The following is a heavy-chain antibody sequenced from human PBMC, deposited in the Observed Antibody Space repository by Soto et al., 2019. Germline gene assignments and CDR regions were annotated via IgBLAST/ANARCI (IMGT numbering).Heavy chain of an antibody. CDR3: TADLPDCRPYPFAY. Sequence: GGSLRLSCAASGFTFNRAWMNWVRQTPGKGLEWVGRIKSKINGATIDYAAPVKGRFTISRDDSENTVSLEMNSLNTEDTAVYYCTADLPDCRPYPFAYWGQGILVTVSS. D-gene: IGHD2-21*01. CDR1: GFTFNRAW. CDR2: IKSKINGATI. V-gene: IGHV3-15*07. J-gene: IGHJ4*02.